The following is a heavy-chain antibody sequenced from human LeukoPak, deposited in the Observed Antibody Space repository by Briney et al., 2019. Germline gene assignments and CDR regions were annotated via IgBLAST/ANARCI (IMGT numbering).Heavy chain of an antibody. CDR2: INTNTGNP. J-gene: IGHJ4*02. Sequence: ASVKVSCKASGYTFTSYAMNWVRQAPGQGLEWMGWINTNTGNPTYAQGFTGRFVSSLDTSVSTAYLQISSLKAEDTAVYYCARGKDSSGYYSGDYWGQGTLVTVSS. CDR1: GYTFTSYA. CDR3: ARGKDSSGYYSGDY. V-gene: IGHV7-4-1*02. D-gene: IGHD3-22*01.